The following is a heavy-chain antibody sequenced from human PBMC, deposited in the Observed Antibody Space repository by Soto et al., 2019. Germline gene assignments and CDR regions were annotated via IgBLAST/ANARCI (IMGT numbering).Heavy chain of an antibody. CDR2: ISQSGAT. CDR3: ARQKNSWFYGMDV. D-gene: IGHD3-10*01. CDR1: GGSSSAYY. J-gene: IGHJ6*02. V-gene: IGHV4-34*02. Sequence: QVQIEQWGAGLLKPSETLSLTCAVYGGSSSAYYWSWIRQPPGKGLEWIGQISQSGATDYNPSHKSRVSISGDTFKNQFSLIFTFVTAADTGVYYCARQKNSWFYGMDVWGQGTTVSVSS.